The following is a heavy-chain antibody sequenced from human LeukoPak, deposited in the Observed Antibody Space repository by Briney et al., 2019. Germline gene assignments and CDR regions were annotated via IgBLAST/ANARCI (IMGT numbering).Heavy chain of an antibody. CDR2: IYYSGST. Sequence: SETLSLTCTVSGGSISSSSYYWGWIRQPLGKGLEWIGSIYYSGSTYYNPSLKSRVTISVDTSKNQFSLKLSSVTAADTAVYYCARHVLNTYYYGTGLDYWGQGTLVTVSS. J-gene: IGHJ4*02. D-gene: IGHD3-10*01. CDR3: ARHVLNTYYYGTGLDY. CDR1: GGSISSSSYY. V-gene: IGHV4-39*01.